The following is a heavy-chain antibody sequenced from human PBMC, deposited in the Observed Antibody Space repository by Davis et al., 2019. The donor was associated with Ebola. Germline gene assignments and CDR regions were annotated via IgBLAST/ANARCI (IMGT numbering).Heavy chain of an antibody. CDR1: GFTFNNYA. J-gene: IGHJ4*02. V-gene: IGHV3-9*01. D-gene: IGHD6-6*01. Sequence: GGSLRLSCAASGFTFNNYAMHWVRQAPGKGLQWVSGISWDSETIIYADSVKGRFTISRDNAKNSLYLQMNSLRAEDTAVYYCARGKGRSSCDYWGQGTLVTVSS. CDR3: ARGKGRSSCDY. CDR2: ISWDSETI.